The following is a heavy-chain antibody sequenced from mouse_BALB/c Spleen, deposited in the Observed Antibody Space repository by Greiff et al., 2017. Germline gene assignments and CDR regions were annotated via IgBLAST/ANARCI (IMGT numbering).Heavy chain of an antibody. D-gene: IGHD4-1*01. CDR3: AREGPELTGTVFAY. CDR2: IWAGGST. Sequence: VKLVESGPGLVAPSQSLSITCTVSGFSLTSYGVHWVRQPPGKGLEWLGVIWAGGSTNYNSALMSRLSISKDNSKSQVFLKMNSLQTDDTAMYYCAREGPELTGTVFAYWGQGTLVTVSA. J-gene: IGHJ3*01. CDR1: GFSLTSYG. V-gene: IGHV2-9*02.